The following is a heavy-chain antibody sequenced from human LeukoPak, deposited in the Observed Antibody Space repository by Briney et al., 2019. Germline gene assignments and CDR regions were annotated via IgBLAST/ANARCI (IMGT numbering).Heavy chain of an antibody. CDR2: INHSGST. V-gene: IGHV4-34*01. Sequence: PSETLSLTCAVYGGSFSGYYWSWIRQPPGKGLEWIGEINHSGSTNYNPSLKSRVTISVDMSKNQFSLKLSSVTAADTAVYYCARAYYDFWSGSRSAHDYWGQGTLVTVSS. J-gene: IGHJ4*02. CDR3: ARAYYDFWSGSRSAHDY. D-gene: IGHD3-3*01. CDR1: GGSFSGYY.